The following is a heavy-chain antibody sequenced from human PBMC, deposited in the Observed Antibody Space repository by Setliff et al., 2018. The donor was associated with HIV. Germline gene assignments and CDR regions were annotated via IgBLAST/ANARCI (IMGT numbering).Heavy chain of an antibody. Sequence: ASVKVSCKASGYTFTSYYMHWVRQAPEQGLEWMGIINPSGGTTGYAQKFQGRVTMTRNTSISTAYMELSSLRSEDTAVYYCARGAWYTSGWYSSRYMDVWGKGTTVTVSS. D-gene: IGHD6-19*01. CDR1: GYTFTSYY. CDR2: INPSGGTT. V-gene: IGHV1-46*01. CDR3: ARGAWYTSGWYSSRYMDV. J-gene: IGHJ6*03.